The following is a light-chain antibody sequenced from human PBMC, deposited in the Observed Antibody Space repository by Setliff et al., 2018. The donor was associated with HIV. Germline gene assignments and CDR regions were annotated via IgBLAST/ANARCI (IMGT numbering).Light chain of an antibody. CDR2: DAT. J-gene: IGLJ1*01. CDR3: SSFRTSRKFV. V-gene: IGLV2-14*01. CDR1: SSDVGLYNF. Sequence: QSALAQPASVSGSPGQSITISCTGTSSDVGLYNFVSWYQQHPGKVPKLIIYDATNRPSGISHRFSGAKSGNTASLTISGLQADDEADYYCSSFRTSRKFVFGTGTKGTVL.